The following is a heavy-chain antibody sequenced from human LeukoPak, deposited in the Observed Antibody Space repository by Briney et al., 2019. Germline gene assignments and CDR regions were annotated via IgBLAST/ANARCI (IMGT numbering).Heavy chain of an antibody. CDR1: GFTFSGYS. Sequence: GGSLRLSCAGSGFTFSGYSLNWVRQAPGKGLEWVSSITSSGSSMYYADSVKGRFTISRDNAESSVYLQTNSLRVDDTGLYYCTRDIDDVLTGDDAFDVWGQGTVVTVSS. J-gene: IGHJ3*01. D-gene: IGHD3-9*01. CDR3: TRDIDDVLTGDDAFDV. CDR2: ITSSGSSM. V-gene: IGHV3-21*03.